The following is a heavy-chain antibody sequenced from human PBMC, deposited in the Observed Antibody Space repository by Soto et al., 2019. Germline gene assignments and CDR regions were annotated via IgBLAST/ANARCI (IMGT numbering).Heavy chain of an antibody. Sequence: QPGGSLRLSCAASGFTVSNTYITWVRQPPWKGLECVSVIYTAGVTNYADSVKGRFIISRDNSKNTLYLQMNSLRAEDTAVYYCARALPVAKGGFDPWGQGTLVTLSS. CDR2: IYTAGVT. D-gene: IGHD2-2*01. V-gene: IGHV3-53*01. J-gene: IGHJ5*02. CDR3: ARALPVAKGGFDP. CDR1: GFTVSNTY.